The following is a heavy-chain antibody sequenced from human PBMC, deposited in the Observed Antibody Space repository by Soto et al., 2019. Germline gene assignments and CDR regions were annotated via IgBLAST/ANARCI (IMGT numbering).Heavy chain of an antibody. J-gene: IGHJ5*02. Sequence: QVQLQQWGAGLLKPSETLSLTCAVYGGSFSGYYWSWIRQPPGKGLEWIGEINQSGSTNYNPSLKSRITISVDTSKNQFSLKLSSVTAADTAVYYCARESRDSRSSPGWFDPWGQGPLVTVSS. CDR3: ARESRDSRSSPGWFDP. CDR2: INQSGST. V-gene: IGHV4-34*01. CDR1: GGSFSGYY. D-gene: IGHD6-6*01.